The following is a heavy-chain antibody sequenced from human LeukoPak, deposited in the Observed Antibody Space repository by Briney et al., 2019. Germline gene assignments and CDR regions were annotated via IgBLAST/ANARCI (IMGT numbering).Heavy chain of an antibody. CDR1: GFTFSSYA. CDR3: AKVPWIQLWTRFDY. V-gene: IGHV3-23*01. J-gene: IGHJ4*02. Sequence: PGGSLRLSCAASGFTFSSYAMSWVRQAPGKGLEWVSTISGSGGTTYYADSVKGRFTFSRDNSKNTLYLQMNILRAEDTAVYYCAKVPWIQLWTRFDYWGQGTLVTVSS. D-gene: IGHD5-18*01. CDR2: ISGSGGTT.